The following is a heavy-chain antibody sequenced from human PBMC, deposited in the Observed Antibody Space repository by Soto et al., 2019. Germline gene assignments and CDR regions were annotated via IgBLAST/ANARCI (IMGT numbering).Heavy chain of an antibody. D-gene: IGHD2-15*01. Sequence: PSETLSLTCAVYGGSFSGYYWSWIRQPPGKGLEWIGEINHSGSTNYNPSLKSRVTISVDTSKNQFSLKLSSVTAADTAVYYCARGVVVVAATLHWFDPWGQGTLVTVSS. J-gene: IGHJ5*02. V-gene: IGHV4-34*01. CDR2: INHSGST. CDR3: ARGVVVVAATLHWFDP. CDR1: GGSFSGYY.